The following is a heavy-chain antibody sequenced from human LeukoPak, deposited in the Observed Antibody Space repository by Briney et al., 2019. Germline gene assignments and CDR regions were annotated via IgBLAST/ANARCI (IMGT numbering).Heavy chain of an antibody. Sequence: PSETLSLTCTVSGGSISSYYWSWIRQPPGKGLEWIGYIYYSGSTNYNPSLKSRVTISVDTSKNQFSLKLSSVTAADTAVYYCARRLGYSSSWYDAFDIWGQGTMVTVSS. CDR2: IYYSGST. V-gene: IGHV4-59*08. CDR1: GGSISSYY. D-gene: IGHD6-13*01. CDR3: ARRLGYSSSWYDAFDI. J-gene: IGHJ3*02.